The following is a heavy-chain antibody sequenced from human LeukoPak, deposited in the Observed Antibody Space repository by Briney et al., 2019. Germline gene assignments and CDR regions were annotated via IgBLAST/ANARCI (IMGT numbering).Heavy chain of an antibody. D-gene: IGHD4-17*01. CDR1: GGTFSSYA. J-gene: IGHJ2*01. CDR3: ARAKSYYGDYHGWYFDL. Sequence: ASVNVSCKASGGTFSSYAISWVRQAPGQGLEWMGRIIPILGIANYAQKFQGRVTITADKSTSTAYMELSSLRSEDTAVYYCARAKSYYGDYHGWYFDLWGRGTLVTVSS. V-gene: IGHV1-69*04. CDR2: IIPILGIA.